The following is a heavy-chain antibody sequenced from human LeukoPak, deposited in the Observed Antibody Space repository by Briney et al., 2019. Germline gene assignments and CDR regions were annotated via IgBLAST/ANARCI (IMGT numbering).Heavy chain of an antibody. Sequence: GGSLRPSCAASGFTFSSYAMTWVRQPPGRGLEWVSAISGGGGSTYYADSVKGRFTISRDNSKNTLYLQMNSLRAEDTAVYYCANDLSGRSSSPFDYWGQGTLVTVSS. D-gene: IGHD6-6*01. CDR2: ISGGGGST. CDR1: GFTFSSYA. CDR3: ANDLSGRSSSPFDY. J-gene: IGHJ4*02. V-gene: IGHV3-23*01.